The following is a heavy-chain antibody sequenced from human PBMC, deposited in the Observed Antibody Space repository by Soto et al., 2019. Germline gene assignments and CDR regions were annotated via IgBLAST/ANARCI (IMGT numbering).Heavy chain of an antibody. CDR2: ISSDGGST. CDR3: ARDRIKADIAVAGTGFDY. V-gene: IGHV3-64*01. CDR1: GFTFSNYA. D-gene: IGHD6-19*01. Sequence: GGSLRLSCAASGFTFSNYAMHWVRQAPGKGLEYVSAISSDGGSTYYANSVKGRFTISRDNSKNTLYLQMGSLRAEDMAVYFCARDRIKADIAVAGTGFDYWGQGTLVTVSS. J-gene: IGHJ4*02.